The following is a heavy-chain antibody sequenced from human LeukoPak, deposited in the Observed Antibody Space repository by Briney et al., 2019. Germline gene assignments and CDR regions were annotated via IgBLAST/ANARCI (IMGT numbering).Heavy chain of an antibody. Sequence: GGSLRLSCAASGFTFSRYEMNWVRQAPGKGLEWVSYISGSGNTIYYADSVKGRFTISRDNAKNSVYLQMNSLRAEDTAVYYCATEGSSGWQFDSWGQGTLVTVSS. V-gene: IGHV3-48*03. CDR3: ATEGSSGWQFDS. D-gene: IGHD6-19*01. CDR2: ISGSGNTI. J-gene: IGHJ4*02. CDR1: GFTFSRYE.